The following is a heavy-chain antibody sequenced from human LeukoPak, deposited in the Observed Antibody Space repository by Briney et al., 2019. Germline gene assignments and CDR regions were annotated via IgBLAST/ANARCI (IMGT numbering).Heavy chain of an antibody. V-gene: IGHV3-48*01. Sequence: GGSLRLSCAASGFTFSSYSMNWVRQAPGKGLEWVSYISSSSSTIYYADSVKGRFTISRDNAKNSLYLQMNSLRAEDTAVYYCARVITMVRGVIDYWGQGTLVAVSS. J-gene: IGHJ4*02. CDR3: ARVITMVRGVIDY. D-gene: IGHD3-10*01. CDR2: ISSSSSTI. CDR1: GFTFSSYS.